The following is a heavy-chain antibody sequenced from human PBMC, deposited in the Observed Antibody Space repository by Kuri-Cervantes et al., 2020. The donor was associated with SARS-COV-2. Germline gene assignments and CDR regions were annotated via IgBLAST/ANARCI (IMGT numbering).Heavy chain of an antibody. CDR1: GFTFRSCW. V-gene: IGHV3-7*01. CDR3: ARTTYGSGSYWDDAFDI. J-gene: IGHJ3*02. Sequence: GVSLRLSCAASGFTFRSCWMSWVRQAPGKGLEWVAAIKPEGGEKHYVDSVRGRFTISRDDAKNSLYLQMNSLRAEDTAVYYCARTTYGSGSYWDDAFDIWGRGTMVTVSS. D-gene: IGHD3-10*01. CDR2: IKPEGGEK.